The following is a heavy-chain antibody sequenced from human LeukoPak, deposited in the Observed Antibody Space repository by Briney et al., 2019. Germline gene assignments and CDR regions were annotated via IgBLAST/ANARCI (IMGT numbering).Heavy chain of an antibody. D-gene: IGHD2-15*01. CDR1: GFTFSSHS. CDR3: AKGKGSEAAHFDY. J-gene: IGHJ4*02. CDR2: ISSSSSTI. Sequence: GGSLRLSCAASGFTFSSHSMNWVRQAPGKGLEWVSYISSSSSTIYYADSVKGRFTISRDNAKNSLYLQMNSLRAEDTAVYYCAKGKGSEAAHFDYWGQGTLVTVSS. V-gene: IGHV3-48*01.